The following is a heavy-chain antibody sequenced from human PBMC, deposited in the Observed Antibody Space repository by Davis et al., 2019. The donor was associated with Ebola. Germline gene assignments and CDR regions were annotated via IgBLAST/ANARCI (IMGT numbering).Heavy chain of an antibody. CDR1: GVSISSGAYC. Sequence: LRLSCGFSGVSISSGAYCWSWIRQHPGKGLEYIGYIYYSGTTYYNPSLKSRVAISIDTSKNQISLKLTSVTAADTALYYCASGGYSGYDGYFDDWGQGTLVTVPP. CDR2: IYYSGTT. J-gene: IGHJ4*02. V-gene: IGHV4-31*11. D-gene: IGHD5-12*01. CDR3: ASGGYSGYDGYFDD.